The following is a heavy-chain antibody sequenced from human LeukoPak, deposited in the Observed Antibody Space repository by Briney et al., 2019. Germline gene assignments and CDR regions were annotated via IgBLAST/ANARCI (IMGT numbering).Heavy chain of an antibody. J-gene: IGHJ6*02. CDR3: TRTPPYCSSTSCYTNYYYYGMDV. V-gene: IGHV3-23*01. CDR1: GFTFSSYA. Sequence: GGSLRLSCAASGFTFSSYAMSWVRQAPGKGLEWVSAISGSGGSTYYADSVKGRFTISRDNSKNTLYLQMNSLKTEDTAVYYCTRTPPYCSSTSCYTNYYYYGMDVWGQGTTVTVSS. CDR2: ISGSGGST. D-gene: IGHD2-2*02.